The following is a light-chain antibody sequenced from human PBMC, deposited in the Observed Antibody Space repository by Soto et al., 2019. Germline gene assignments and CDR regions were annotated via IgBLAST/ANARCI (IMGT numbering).Light chain of an antibody. Sequence: ESVLTQSPGTLSLSPGERATLSCRASQTVTSNYLAWYQQKPGQAPRLLIYGASNRATAIPARFSGSGSGTDFTLTISSLQPEDFATYYCQQSYSTLLTFGGGTKVDIK. CDR1: QTVTSNY. CDR2: GAS. J-gene: IGKJ4*01. V-gene: IGKV3-20*01. CDR3: QQSYSTLLT.